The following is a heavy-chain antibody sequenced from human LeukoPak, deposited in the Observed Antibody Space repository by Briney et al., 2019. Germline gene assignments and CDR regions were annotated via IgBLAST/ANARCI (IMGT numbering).Heavy chain of an antibody. CDR3: ARHVKRISGYMDV. Sequence: PSETLSLTCTVYGGSISSYYWSWIRQPPGKGLEWFGYIYASGSTNYNPSLKSRVTISVDTSKNQFSLKLSSVTAADTAVYYCARHVKRISGYMDVWGKGTAVTVSS. CDR1: GGSISSYY. D-gene: IGHD6-25*01. V-gene: IGHV4-4*09. CDR2: IYASGST. J-gene: IGHJ6*03.